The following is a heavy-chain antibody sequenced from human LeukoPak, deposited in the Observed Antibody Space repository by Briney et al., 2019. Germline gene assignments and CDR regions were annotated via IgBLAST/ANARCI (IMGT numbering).Heavy chain of an antibody. CDR3: AKDRDTSFDY. Sequence: GASLRLSCAAAGFTFSSYAMSWVRQAPGKWLEWVSAISGSGGSTYYADSVKGRFTISRDNSKNTLYLQMNSLRAEDTAVYYCAKDRDTSFDYWGQGTLVTVSS. CDR2: ISGSGGST. D-gene: IGHD3-10*01. CDR1: GFTFSSYA. J-gene: IGHJ4*02. V-gene: IGHV3-23*01.